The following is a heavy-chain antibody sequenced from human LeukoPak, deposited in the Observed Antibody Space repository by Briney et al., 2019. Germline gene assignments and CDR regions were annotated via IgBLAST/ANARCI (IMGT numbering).Heavy chain of an antibody. CDR1: GFTFSGYA. J-gene: IGHJ4*02. V-gene: IGHV3-30*01. CDR2: ISYDGSNK. CDR3: ARIGADKGYFDY. Sequence: PGGSLRLSCAASGFTFSGYAMHWVRQAPGKGLEWVAVISYDGSNKYYADSVKGRFTISRDNSKNTLYLQMNSLRAEDTAVYYCARIGADKGYFDYWGQGTLVTVSS.